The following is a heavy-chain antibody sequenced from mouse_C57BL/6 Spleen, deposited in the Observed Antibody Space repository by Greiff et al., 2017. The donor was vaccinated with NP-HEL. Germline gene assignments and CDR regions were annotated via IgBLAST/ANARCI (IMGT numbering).Heavy chain of an antibody. J-gene: IGHJ4*01. CDR1: GYTFTSYW. Sequence: QVQLQQPGAELVRPGSSVKLSCKASGYTFTSYWMDWVKQRPGQGLEWIGNIYPSDSETHYNQKFKDKATLTVDKSSSTAYMQLSSLTSEDSAVYYCALYDYDGYYAMDYWGQGTSVTGSS. D-gene: IGHD2-4*01. V-gene: IGHV1-61*01. CDR3: ALYDYDGYYAMDY. CDR2: IYPSDSET.